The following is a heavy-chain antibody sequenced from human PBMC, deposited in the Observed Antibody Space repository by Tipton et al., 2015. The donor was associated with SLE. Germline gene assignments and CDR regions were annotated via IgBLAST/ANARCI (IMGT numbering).Heavy chain of an antibody. CDR1: CGSISSHY. Sequence: TLSLTCTVSCGSISSHYWSWIRQTPGKGLEWIGYSSFSGGTNYNPSFKSRVIISVDTSKNQFSLKVTSVTTADTALYYCARNKALPDSWGPGTLVTVSS. CDR3: ARNKALPDS. D-gene: IGHD2-21*01. J-gene: IGHJ5*02. V-gene: IGHV4-59*11. CDR2: SSFSGGT.